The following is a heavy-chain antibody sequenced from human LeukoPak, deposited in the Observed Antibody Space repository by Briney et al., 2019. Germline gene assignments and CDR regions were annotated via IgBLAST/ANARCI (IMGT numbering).Heavy chain of an antibody. Sequence: SETLSLTCTVSGGSISSSSYYWDWVRQPPGKGLEWIGTIYYSGSTYYNPSLKSRVTISVDTSKNQFSLNLRSVTAADTAVYSCARLRRSDGYYDSSGDYYPLGNFDLWGQGTLVTVSS. J-gene: IGHJ4*02. CDR3: ARLRRSDGYYDSSGDYYPLGNFDL. CDR1: GGSISSSSYY. D-gene: IGHD3-22*01. CDR2: IYYSGST. V-gene: IGHV4-39*01.